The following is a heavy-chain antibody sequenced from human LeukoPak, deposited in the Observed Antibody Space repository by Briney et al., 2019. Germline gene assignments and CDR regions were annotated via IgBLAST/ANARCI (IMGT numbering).Heavy chain of an antibody. V-gene: IGHV3-21*01. CDR1: GFTFSSYN. D-gene: IGHD3-22*01. Sequence: GGSLRLSCAASGFTFSSYNLNWVRQAPGKGLEWVSSISSSSSYIYYADSVKGRFTISRDNAKNSLYLQMNSLRAEDTAVYYCAREMAYYYDSSGFFDYWGQGTLVTVSS. J-gene: IGHJ4*02. CDR3: AREMAYYYDSSGFFDY. CDR2: ISSSSSYI.